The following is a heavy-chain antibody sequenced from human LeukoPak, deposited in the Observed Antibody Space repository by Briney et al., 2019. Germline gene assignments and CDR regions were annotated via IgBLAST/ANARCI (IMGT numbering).Heavy chain of an antibody. Sequence: GASVKVSCKASGYTFTNYGISWVRQAPGQGLEWMGWISAYNGNTNYAQKLQGRVTMTTDTSTSTAYMELRSLRSGDTAVYYCASGFLGGYDSNFDYWGQGTLVTVSS. D-gene: IGHD5-12*01. V-gene: IGHV1-18*01. CDR1: GYTFTNYG. J-gene: IGHJ4*02. CDR3: ASGFLGGYDSNFDY. CDR2: ISAYNGNT.